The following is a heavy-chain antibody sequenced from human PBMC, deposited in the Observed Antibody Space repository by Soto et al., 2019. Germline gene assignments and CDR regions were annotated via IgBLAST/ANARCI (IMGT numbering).Heavy chain of an antibody. D-gene: IGHD5-18*01. V-gene: IGHV4-34*01. CDR2: INQSGRT. Sequence: QVQLQQWGAGLLKPSETLSLTCAVYGGSFSAYYWSWVRQPPGKGLEWLGEINQSGRTNYNPSLKGRVAIFIDKSKNQFSLMLNSVTAADTAVYYCARGGATPMVLTYWGQGTRVTVSS. CDR3: ARGGATPMVLTY. CDR1: GGSFSAYY. J-gene: IGHJ4*02.